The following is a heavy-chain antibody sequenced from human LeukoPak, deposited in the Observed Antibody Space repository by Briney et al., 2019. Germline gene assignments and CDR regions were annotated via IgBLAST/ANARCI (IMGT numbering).Heavy chain of an antibody. CDR3: ARAPYYYDSSGYPFDY. D-gene: IGHD3-22*01. V-gene: IGHV3-53*01. Sequence: GGSLRLSCAASGFTFSNAWMSWVRQAPGKGLEWVSVIYSGGSTYYADSVKGRFTISRDNSKNTLYLQMNSLRAEDTAVYYCARAPYYYDSSGYPFDYWGQGTLVTVSS. CDR2: IYSGGST. CDR1: GFTFSNAW. J-gene: IGHJ4*02.